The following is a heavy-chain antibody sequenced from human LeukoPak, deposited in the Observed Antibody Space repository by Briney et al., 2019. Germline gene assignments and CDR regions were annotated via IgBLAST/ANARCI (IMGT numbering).Heavy chain of an antibody. J-gene: IGHJ4*02. V-gene: IGHV3-30*03. CDR3: ARDLSSVVRASPMGY. CDR1: GFTFSTYG. CDR2: ITYDGYYK. Sequence: AGGSLRLSCAASGFTFSTYGMHWVRQAPGKGLEWVALITYDGYYKYYSDSVKGRFTISSDTSKNTLSLQMNSLRAEDTAVYYCARDLSSVVRASPMGYWGQGTLVTVSS. D-gene: IGHD3-10*01.